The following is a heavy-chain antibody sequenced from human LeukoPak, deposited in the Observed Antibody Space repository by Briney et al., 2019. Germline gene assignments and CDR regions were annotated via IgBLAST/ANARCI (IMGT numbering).Heavy chain of an antibody. J-gene: IGHJ5*02. CDR1: GGSISSGGHY. D-gene: IGHD3-3*01. V-gene: IGHV4-31*03. Sequence: SETLSLTCTVSGGSISSGGHYWSWIRQHPGKGLEWIGYIYYSGSTYYNPSLKSRVTISVDTSKNQFSLKLSSVTAADTAVYYCAGANYDFWSGTRGPFDPWGQGTLVTVSS. CDR3: AGANYDFWSGTRGPFDP. CDR2: IYYSGST.